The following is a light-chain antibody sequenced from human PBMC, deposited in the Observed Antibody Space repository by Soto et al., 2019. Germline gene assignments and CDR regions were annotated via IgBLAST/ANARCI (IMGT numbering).Light chain of an antibody. CDR3: QQYGSSPPYT. Sequence: EIVLTQSPGALSLSPGERATLSCRVSQSVSNTHLGWYEQKPGQAPRLLIYGTSNRPSGIPARFSGSGSGTDFTLIISRLEPEDFAVYYCQQYGSSPPYTFGQGTKLEIK. CDR1: QSVSNTH. J-gene: IGKJ2*01. CDR2: GTS. V-gene: IGKV3-20*01.